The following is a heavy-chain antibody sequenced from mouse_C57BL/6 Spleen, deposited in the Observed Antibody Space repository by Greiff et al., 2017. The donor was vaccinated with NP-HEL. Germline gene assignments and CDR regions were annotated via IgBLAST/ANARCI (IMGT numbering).Heavy chain of an antibody. Sequence: QVQLQQPGAELVMPGASVKLSCKASGYTFTSYWMHWVKQRPGQGLEWIGEIDPSDSYTNYNQKFKGKSTLTVDKSSSTAYMQLSSLTSEDSAVYYCARYGLRRGTDYFDYWGQGTTLTVSS. J-gene: IGHJ2*01. CDR3: ARYGLRRGTDYFDY. D-gene: IGHD2-2*01. V-gene: IGHV1-69*01. CDR1: GYTFTSYW. CDR2: IDPSDSYT.